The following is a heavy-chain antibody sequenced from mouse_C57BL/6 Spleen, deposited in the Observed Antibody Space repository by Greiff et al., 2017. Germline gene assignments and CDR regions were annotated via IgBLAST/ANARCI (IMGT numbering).Heavy chain of an antibody. CDR3: ARNAHWYFDV. CDR1: GFSLTSYG. CDR2: IWSGGST. Sequence: QVQLKQSGPGLVQPSQSLSITCTVSGFSLTSYGVNWVRQSPGKGLEWMGVIWSGGSTDYNEAFITRLSISKDNSKSQVFFKMNSLQADDTAIYDFARNAHWYFDVWGTGTTVTVSS. V-gene: IGHV2-2*01. J-gene: IGHJ1*03.